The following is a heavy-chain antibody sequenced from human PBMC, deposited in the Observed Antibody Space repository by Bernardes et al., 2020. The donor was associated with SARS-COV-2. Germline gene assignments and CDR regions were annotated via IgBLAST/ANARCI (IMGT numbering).Heavy chain of an antibody. CDR2: ISAYNGNT. CDR1: GYSQSKYG. CDR3: ARAGGGAASIDV. V-gene: IGHV1-18*01. J-gene: IGHJ4*02. D-gene: IGHD2-15*01. Sequence: ASVKVSCKASGYSQSKYGISWMRQAPGQGLEWMGWISAYNGNTNYAHKLQGRVTMTSDTSTSSVYMELSSLTSEDTAVYYCARAGGGAASIDVWGQGTLVTVSS.